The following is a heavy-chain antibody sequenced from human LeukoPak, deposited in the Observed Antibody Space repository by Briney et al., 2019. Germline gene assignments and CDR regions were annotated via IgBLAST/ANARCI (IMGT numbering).Heavy chain of an antibody. CDR1: GGSISSSSYY. Sequence: SETLSLTCTVSGGSISSSSYYWGWIRQPPGKGLEWIGSIYYSGSTYYNPSLKSRVTISVDTSKNQFSLKLSSVTAADTAVYYCAKSSSWTHSAFDIWGQGTMVTVSS. CDR3: AKSSSWTHSAFDI. CDR2: IYYSGST. J-gene: IGHJ3*02. D-gene: IGHD6-13*01. V-gene: IGHV4-39*07.